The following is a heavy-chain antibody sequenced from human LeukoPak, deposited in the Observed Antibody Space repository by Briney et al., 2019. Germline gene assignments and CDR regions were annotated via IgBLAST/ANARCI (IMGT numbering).Heavy chain of an antibody. CDR3: ARHREQKLLVTDAFDI. D-gene: IGHD6-13*01. CDR2: IIPIFGTA. V-gene: IGHV1-69*13. CDR1: GGTFSSYA. Sequence: SVKVSCKASGGTFSSYAISWVRQAPGQGLEWMGGIIPIFGTANYAPKFQGRVTITADESTSTAYMDLSSLRSEDTAMYFCARHREQKLLVTDAFDIWGQGTMVTASS. J-gene: IGHJ3*02.